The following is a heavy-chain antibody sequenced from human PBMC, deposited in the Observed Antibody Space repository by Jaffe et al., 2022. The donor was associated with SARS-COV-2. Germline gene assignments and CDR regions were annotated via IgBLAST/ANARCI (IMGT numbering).Heavy chain of an antibody. D-gene: IGHD2-21*02. Sequence: QVQVVQSGAEVKKPGASVKVSCRASGYTFTNYGISWVRQAPGQGLEWMGWISAYNDNTNYAQKFQGRVTMTTDTSTSTAYMELRSLRSDDTAVYYCARDCGGDCYLQHWGQGTLVTVSS. CDR1: GYTFTNYG. CDR2: ISAYNDNT. CDR3: ARDCGGDCYLQH. J-gene: IGHJ1*01. V-gene: IGHV1-18*01.